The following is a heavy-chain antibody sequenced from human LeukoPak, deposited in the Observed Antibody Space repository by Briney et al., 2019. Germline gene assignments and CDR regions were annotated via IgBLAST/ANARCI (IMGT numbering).Heavy chain of an antibody. D-gene: IGHD4-23*01. J-gene: IGHJ4*02. CDR1: GFTFSSFS. Sequence: PGGSLRLSCLASGFTFSSFSMHWVRQAPGNGLEWVAVISHDGSHKYYADSVRSRFTISRDDSKNTLSLQMNTLRPEDTALFYCARDPNRLADYGGDYFDHWGQGTLVTVSS. CDR2: ISHDGSHK. CDR3: ARDPNRLADYGGDYFDH. V-gene: IGHV3-30*04.